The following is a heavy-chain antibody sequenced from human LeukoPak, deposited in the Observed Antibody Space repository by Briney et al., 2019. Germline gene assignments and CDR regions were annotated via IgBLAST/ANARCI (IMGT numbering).Heavy chain of an antibody. V-gene: IGHV4-30-2*01. CDR3: ARCWSGYYDY. CDR2: IYHSGST. CDR1: GGSISSGGYS. J-gene: IGHJ4*02. D-gene: IGHD3-3*01. Sequence: SQTLSLTCAVSGGSISSGGYSWSWIRQPPAKGLEWIGYIYHSGSTYYNPSLKSRVTISVDRSKNQFSLKLSSVTAADTAVYYCARCWSGYYDYWGQGTLVTVSS.